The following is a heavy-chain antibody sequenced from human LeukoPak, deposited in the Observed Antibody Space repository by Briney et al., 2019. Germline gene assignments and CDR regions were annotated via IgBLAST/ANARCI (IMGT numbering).Heavy chain of an antibody. CDR3: ASGPCDGSCYSW. V-gene: IGHV3-7*01. CDR1: GFTFSSYW. CDR2: IKQDGSEK. D-gene: IGHD2-15*01. Sequence: GGSLRLSCAASGFTFSSYWVSWVRQAPGKGLEWVANIKQDGSEKYYVDSVKGRFTISRDNAKNSLYLQMNSLRAEDTAVYYCASGPCDGSCYSWWGQGTLVTVSS. J-gene: IGHJ4*02.